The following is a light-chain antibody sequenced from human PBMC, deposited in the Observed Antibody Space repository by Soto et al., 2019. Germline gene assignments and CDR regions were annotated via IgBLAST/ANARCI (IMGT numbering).Light chain of an antibody. Sequence: IVMRLSPPTLSVYAGGGVALSFRASQSVSSNLAWYQQKPGQAPRLLIFGASTRATGIPARFSGSASGTDFTLSINRLAPEDFAVYYCQLYDNSPRFGQGTRLEIK. J-gene: IGKJ5*01. CDR3: QLYDNSPR. CDR1: QSVSSN. V-gene: IGKV3-15*01. CDR2: GAS.